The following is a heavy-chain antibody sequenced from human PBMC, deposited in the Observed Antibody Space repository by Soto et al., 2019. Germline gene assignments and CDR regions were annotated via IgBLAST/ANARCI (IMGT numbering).Heavy chain of an antibody. CDR1: GYTYTSYG. J-gene: IGHJ5*02. CDR3: GRDSIGYYYDSSQPNNWFDP. D-gene: IGHD3-22*01. Sequence: ASVKVSCKAFGYTYTSYGISWVRQAPGQGLEWMGWISAYNGNTNYAQKLQGRVTMTTDTSTSTAYMELRSLRSDDTAVYYCGRDSIGYYYDSSQPNNWFDPWGQGTLVTVSS. V-gene: IGHV1-18*01. CDR2: ISAYNGNT.